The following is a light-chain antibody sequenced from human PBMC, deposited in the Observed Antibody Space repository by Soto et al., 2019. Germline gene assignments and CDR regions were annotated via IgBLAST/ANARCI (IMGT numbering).Light chain of an antibody. CDR2: DAS. CDR3: LQDYNYPLT. Sequence: EIVLTQSPATLSLSPGERATLSCRASQSVSSYLAWYQQKPGQAPRLLIYDASNRATGIPARFSGSGSGTDFTLTISSLESEDFATYYCLQDYNYPLTFGGGTKVEIK. CDR1: QSVSSY. V-gene: IGKV3-11*01. J-gene: IGKJ4*01.